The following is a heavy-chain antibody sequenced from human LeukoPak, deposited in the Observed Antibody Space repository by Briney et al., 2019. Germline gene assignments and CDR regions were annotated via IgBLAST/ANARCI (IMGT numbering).Heavy chain of an antibody. CDR2: IYWDDDK. V-gene: IGHV2-5*02. J-gene: IGHJ4*02. CDR1: GFSLSTRGVG. D-gene: IGHD5-18*01. CDR3: AHRGYSYGPYYFDY. Sequence: SGPTLLKPTQTLTLTCTFSGFSLSTRGVGVGWIRQPPGKALEWLSLIYWDDDKRYSPSLKSRLTIAKDTSKNQVVLTMTNMDPVDTATYYCAHRGYSYGPYYFDYWGQGTLVTVSS.